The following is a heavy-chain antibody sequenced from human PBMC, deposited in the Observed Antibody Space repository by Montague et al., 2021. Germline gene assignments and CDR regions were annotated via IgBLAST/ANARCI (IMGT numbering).Heavy chain of an antibody. J-gene: IGHJ4*02. CDR2: VYYTGTT. CDR1: GDSINFYY. V-gene: IGHV4-59*01. Sequence: SETLSLTCTVSGDSINFYYWCWIRQPPGKGLEWIGYVYYTGTTDYNHSRKSRVTISVDTSRNQFFLNVNSVTAADTAVYYCARKGTNWDYWGQETLVTVSS. D-gene: IGHD2-8*01. CDR3: ARKGTNWDY.